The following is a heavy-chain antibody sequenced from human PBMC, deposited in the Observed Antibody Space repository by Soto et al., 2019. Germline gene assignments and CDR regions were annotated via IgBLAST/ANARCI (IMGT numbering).Heavy chain of an antibody. CDR1: GFTFSNAW. Sequence: WGALRLSFASSGFTFSNAWMSWVRQAPGKGLEWVGRIKSKTDGGTTDYAAPLKGRFTISRDDSKNTLYLQMNSLKTEDTAVYYCTTDHQFLEWLLFYWGQGTLVTVSS. CDR3: TTDHQFLEWLLFY. D-gene: IGHD3-3*01. J-gene: IGHJ4*02. CDR2: IKSKTDGGTT. V-gene: IGHV3-15*01.